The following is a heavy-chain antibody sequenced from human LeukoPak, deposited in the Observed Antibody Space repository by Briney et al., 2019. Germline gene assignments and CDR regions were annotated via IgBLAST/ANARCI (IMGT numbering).Heavy chain of an antibody. V-gene: IGHV4-59*12. D-gene: IGHD5-18*01. Sequence: ASETLSLTCTVSGGSISSYYWSWIRQPPGKGLEWIGYIYYSGSTNYNPSLTSRITMSVDTSKNQFSLRLSSVTAADTAVYYCVRDSPDGYTHGHYYYNIDVWGKGTTVTVSS. CDR1: GGSISSYY. J-gene: IGHJ6*03. CDR3: VRDSPDGYTHGHYYYNIDV. CDR2: IYYSGST.